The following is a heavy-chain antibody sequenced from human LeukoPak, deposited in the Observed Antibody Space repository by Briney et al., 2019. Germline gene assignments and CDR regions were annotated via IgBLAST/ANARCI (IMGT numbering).Heavy chain of an antibody. J-gene: IGHJ4*02. Sequence: GGSLRLSCAASGFTFSSYGMHWVRQAPGKGLEWVAVIWYDGSNKYYADSVKGRFTISRDNSKNALYLQMSSLRAEDTAVYYCVKDRHFYYGSGSLLEYWGQGTLVTVSS. CDR1: GFTFSSYG. D-gene: IGHD3-10*01. CDR3: VKDRHFYYGSGSLLEY. V-gene: IGHV3-30*02. CDR2: IWYDGSNK.